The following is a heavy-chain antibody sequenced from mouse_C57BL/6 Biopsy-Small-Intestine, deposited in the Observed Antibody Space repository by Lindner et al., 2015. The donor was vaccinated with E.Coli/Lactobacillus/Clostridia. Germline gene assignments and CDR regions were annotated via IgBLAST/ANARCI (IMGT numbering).Heavy chain of an antibody. Sequence: VQLQESGAELVKPGASVKISCKASGYAFSSYWMNWVKQRPGKGLELIGQIYPGDGDTNYNGEFKGKATLTADRSSSTAYMQLSSLTSEDSAVYFCATYSNYVGYFDYWGQGTTLTVSS. CDR2: IYPGDGDT. V-gene: IGHV1-80*01. CDR3: ATYSNYVGYFDY. D-gene: IGHD2-5*01. J-gene: IGHJ2*01. CDR1: GYAFSSYW.